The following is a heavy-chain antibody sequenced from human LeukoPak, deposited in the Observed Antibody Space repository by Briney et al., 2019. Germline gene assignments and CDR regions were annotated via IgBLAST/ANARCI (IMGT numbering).Heavy chain of an antibody. J-gene: IGHJ4*02. CDR3: ARGGGGSWDN. D-gene: IGHD2-15*01. CDR2: IKEDGSEK. V-gene: IGHV3-7*01. CDR1: GFTFSSYW. Sequence: GGSLRLTCAASGFTFSSYWMSWVRQAPGKGLEWVANIKEDGSEKYYVDSVRGRFTISRDNAKNSLSLQMNSLRAEDTAVYYCARGGGGSWDNWGQGTLVTVSS.